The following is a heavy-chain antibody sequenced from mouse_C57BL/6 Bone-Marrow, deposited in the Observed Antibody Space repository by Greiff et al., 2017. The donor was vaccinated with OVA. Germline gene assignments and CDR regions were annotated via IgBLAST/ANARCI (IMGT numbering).Heavy chain of an antibody. CDR2: INHYNGGT. J-gene: IGHJ3*01. V-gene: IGHV1-19*01. Sequence: EVKLQESGPVLVKPGASVKMSCKASGYTFTDYYMTWVKQGHGKSLEWIGVINHYNGGTSYNQKFKGKATLTVDKSSSTAYMELNSLTSEDSAVYYCARDGYYSFAYWGQGTLVTVSA. D-gene: IGHD2-3*01. CDR3: ARDGYYSFAY. CDR1: GYTFTDYY.